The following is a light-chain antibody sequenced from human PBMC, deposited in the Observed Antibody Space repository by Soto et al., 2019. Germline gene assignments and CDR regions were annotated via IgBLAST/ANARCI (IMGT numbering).Light chain of an antibody. CDR1: QSVSSN. J-gene: IGKJ4*01. Sequence: EIVMTQSPATLSESPGERATLSCRASQSVSSNLAWYQQKPGQAPRLLIYGASTRATGIPASFSGSGSGTEFTLTISSLQSEDFAVYYCQQYNNWPPLTFGGGSKVEIK. CDR2: GAS. CDR3: QQYNNWPPLT. V-gene: IGKV3-15*01.